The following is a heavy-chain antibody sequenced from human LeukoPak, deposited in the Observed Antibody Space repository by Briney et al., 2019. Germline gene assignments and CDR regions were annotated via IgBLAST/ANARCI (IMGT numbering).Heavy chain of an antibody. V-gene: IGHV3-53*04. CDR3: ARWTPIDAFDI. CDR1: GFTVSRNY. D-gene: IGHD3/OR15-3a*01. CDR2: LSSTGNT. J-gene: IGHJ3*02. Sequence: PGGSLRLSCAASGFTVSRNYMNCVRQAPGKGLEWVSLLSSTGNTSYADSVKGRFTISRHNSKNTLYLQVNSLRPEDTAMYYCARWTPIDAFDISGQGTMVIVSS.